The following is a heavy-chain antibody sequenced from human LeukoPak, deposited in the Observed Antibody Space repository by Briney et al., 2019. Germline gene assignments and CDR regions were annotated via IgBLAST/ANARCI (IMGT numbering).Heavy chain of an antibody. CDR3: AKRNTLTGYYYFFDY. D-gene: IGHD3-9*01. J-gene: IGHJ4*02. V-gene: IGHV3-23*01. Sequence: PGGSLRLSCAASGFTFSNCAMSWVRQAPGKGLEWVSSITTGGGGTYYADSVKGRFTISRDNSKNTLYLQMNSLRAEDAALYYCAKRNTLTGYYYFFDYWGRGTLVTVSS. CDR1: GFTFSNCA. CDR2: ITTGGGGT.